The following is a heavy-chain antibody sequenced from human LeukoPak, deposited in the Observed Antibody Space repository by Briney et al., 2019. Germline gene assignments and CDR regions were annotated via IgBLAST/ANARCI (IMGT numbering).Heavy chain of an antibody. J-gene: IGHJ4*02. CDR1: GFTFSSYA. CDR3: ASLKGNSRITIFGVVPGFDY. CDR2: ISGSGGST. V-gene: IGHV3-23*01. Sequence: GGSLRLSCAASGFTFSSYAMSWVRQAPGKGLEWVSAISGSGGSTYYADSVKGRFTISRDNSKNTLYLQMNSLRAEDTAVYYCASLKGNSRITIFGVVPGFDYWGQGTLVTVSS. D-gene: IGHD3-3*01.